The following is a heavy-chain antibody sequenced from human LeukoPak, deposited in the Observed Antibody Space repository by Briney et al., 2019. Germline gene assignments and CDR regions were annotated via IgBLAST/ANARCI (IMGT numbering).Heavy chain of an antibody. CDR2: IYYSGST. CDR1: GGSISSGDYY. J-gene: IGHJ6*03. V-gene: IGHV4-30-4*08. D-gene: IGHD2-2*01. CDR3: ARVGGYCSSTSCLYYYYYMDV. Sequence: SQTLSLTCTVSGGSISSGDYYWSWIRQPPGKGQEWIGYIYYSGSTYYNPSLKSRVTISVDTSKNQFSLKLSSVTAADTAVYYCARVGGYCSSTSCLYYYYYMDVWGKGTTVTVSS.